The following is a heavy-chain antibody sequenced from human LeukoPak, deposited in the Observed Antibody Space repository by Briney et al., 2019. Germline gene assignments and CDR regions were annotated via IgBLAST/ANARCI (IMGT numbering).Heavy chain of an antibody. CDR1: GGSINTHY. CDR2: IYISGST. D-gene: IGHD5-18*01. V-gene: IGHV4-4*07. Sequence: SETLSLTCTVSGGSINTHYWNWIRQSAGKGLEWIGRIYISGSTDYNPSLKSRVTMSVDTSKNQFSLKLSPVTAADTAVYYCARGGQHLWPAYFDYWGQGTLVTVSS. J-gene: IGHJ4*02. CDR3: ARGGQHLWPAYFDY.